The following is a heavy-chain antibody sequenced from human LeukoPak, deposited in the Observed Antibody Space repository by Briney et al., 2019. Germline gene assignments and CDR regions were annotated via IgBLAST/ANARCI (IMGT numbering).Heavy chain of an antibody. CDR1: GYTFTSNY. Sequence: ASVKVSCKAFGYTFTSNYMHWVRQAPGQGPEWMGVISPSGGSTTYAQKFQGRVTMTRDTSISTAYMELSRLRSDDTAVYYCASGGEYSSQHVYWGQGTLVTVSS. J-gene: IGHJ4*02. D-gene: IGHD6-13*01. V-gene: IGHV1-2*02. CDR2: ISPSGGST. CDR3: ASGGEYSSQHVY.